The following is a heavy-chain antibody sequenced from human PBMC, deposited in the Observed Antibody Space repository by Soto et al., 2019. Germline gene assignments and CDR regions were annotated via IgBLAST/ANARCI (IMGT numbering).Heavy chain of an antibody. V-gene: IGHV1-46*01. CDR1: GYTFTNYY. CDR3: ARALTEFDY. J-gene: IGHJ4*02. D-gene: IGHD7-27*01. Sequence: QVHLVQSGAEVAKPGASVKLSCKASGYTFTNYYIHWVRQAPGQGLEWMGIINPSGGSTSYSQKXRGXVPXPGHTPTSTGYMPLSGLTYDAPAVYFCARALTEFDYWGPGTRSPSPQ. CDR2: INPSGGST.